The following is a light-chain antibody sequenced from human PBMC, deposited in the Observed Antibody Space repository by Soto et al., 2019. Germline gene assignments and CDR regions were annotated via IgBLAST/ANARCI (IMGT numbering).Light chain of an antibody. J-gene: IGKJ1*01. CDR2: HTA. V-gene: IGKV3-15*01. CDR1: QTIYNI. Sequence: IVMTQSPDTLSVSPGERATLSCRASQTIYNIVAWYQKRPGQAPRLLIYHTASRATGIPARFSGSGSGTEFTLTISSLQSEDFAVYYCQHYQNLWAFGQGTKVDIK. CDR3: QHYQNLWA.